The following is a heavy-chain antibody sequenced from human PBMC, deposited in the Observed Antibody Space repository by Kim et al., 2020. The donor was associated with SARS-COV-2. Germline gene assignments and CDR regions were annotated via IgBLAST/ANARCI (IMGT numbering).Heavy chain of an antibody. Sequence: GGSLRLSCAASGFTFSSYGMHWVRQAPGKGLEWVAVISYDGSNKYYADSVKGRFTISRDNSKNTLYLQMNSLRAEDTAVYYCAKDMIVVVPAATSGYYYYYYYMDVWGKGTTVTVSS. J-gene: IGHJ6*03. CDR2: ISYDGSNK. V-gene: IGHV3-30*18. D-gene: IGHD2-2*01. CDR3: AKDMIVVVPAATSGYYYYYYYMDV. CDR1: GFTFSSYG.